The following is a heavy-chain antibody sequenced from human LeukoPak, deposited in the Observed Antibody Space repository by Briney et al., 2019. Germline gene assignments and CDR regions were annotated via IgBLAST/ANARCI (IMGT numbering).Heavy chain of an antibody. V-gene: IGHV3-30*18. CDR3: AKSADSSGTYY. Sequence: PGRSLRLPCAASGFTFMSFGLLWVRQAPGKGLEWVAVLSNDGRDKYYADSVKGRFTISRDNSKNTLYLQMSSLRAEDTAVYSWAKSADSSGTYY. D-gene: IGHD3-22*01. J-gene: IGHJ6*01. CDR1: GFTFMSFG. CDR2: LSNDGRDK.